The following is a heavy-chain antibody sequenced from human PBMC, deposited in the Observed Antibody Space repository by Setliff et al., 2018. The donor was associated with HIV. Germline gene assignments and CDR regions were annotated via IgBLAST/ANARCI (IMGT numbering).Heavy chain of an antibody. Sequence: GESLKISCAASGFSFRSCAVSWVRQAPGKGLEWVSVISGSGDITYYRESVKGRFTVSRDNSNNTVYLQMNSLTAEDTAVYYCARDVSWRVRTYIDYWGQGALVTVSS. J-gene: IGHJ4*02. CDR1: GFSFRSCA. CDR2: ISGSGDIT. V-gene: IGHV3-23*01. CDR3: ARDVSWRVRTYIDY. D-gene: IGHD3-3*01.